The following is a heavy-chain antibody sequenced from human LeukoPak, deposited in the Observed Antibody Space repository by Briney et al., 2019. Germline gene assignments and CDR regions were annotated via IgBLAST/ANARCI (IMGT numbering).Heavy chain of an antibody. D-gene: IGHD3-22*01. V-gene: IGHV4-59*08. J-gene: IGHJ4*02. CDR2: FYYSGST. Sequence: SETLSLTCAVYGGSFSGYYWSWIRQPPGKGLEWIGYFYYSGSTNYNPSLKSRVTISVDTFKNQFSLKLSSVTAADTAVYYCARQYYDSSGYYYGGTRRAYFDCWGQGTLVTVSS. CDR3: ARQYYDSSGYYYGGTRRAYFDC. CDR1: GGSFSGYY.